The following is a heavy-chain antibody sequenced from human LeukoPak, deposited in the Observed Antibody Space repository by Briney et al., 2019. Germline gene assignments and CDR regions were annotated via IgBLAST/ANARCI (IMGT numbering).Heavy chain of an antibody. V-gene: IGHV3-23*01. CDR2: ISVASNT. J-gene: IGHJ4*02. CDR1: GLAFSSYA. Sequence: GGSLRLSCAASGLAFSSYAMSWVRQAPGKGLEWVSTISVASNTSYADSVKGRFAISRDNSRNTVYLQMTSLRADDTAVYYRADYGVSGVRNNFYWGQGTLVTVSS. CDR3: ADYGVSGVRNNFY. D-gene: IGHD3-3*01.